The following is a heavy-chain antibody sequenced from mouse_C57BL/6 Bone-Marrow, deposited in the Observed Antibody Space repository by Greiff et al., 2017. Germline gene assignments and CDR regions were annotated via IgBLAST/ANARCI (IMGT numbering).Heavy chain of an antibody. D-gene: IGHD1-1*01. CDR1: GFTFSDYG. J-gene: IGHJ1*03. V-gene: IGHV5-15*01. CDR2: ISNLAYSI. Sequence: EVKVVESGGGLVQPGGSLKLSCAASGFTFSDYGMAWVRQAPRKGPEWVAFISNLAYSIYYADTVTGRFTISRENAKNTLYLEMSILRSEYTAMYYCARQGVYYGSSYWYFDVWGTGTTVTVSS. CDR3: ARQGVYYGSSYWYFDV.